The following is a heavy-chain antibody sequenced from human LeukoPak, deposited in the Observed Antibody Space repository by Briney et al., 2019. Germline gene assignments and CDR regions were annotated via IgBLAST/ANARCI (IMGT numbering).Heavy chain of an antibody. J-gene: IGHJ5*02. CDR3: ARFRVSTSCCSNWFDP. CDR2: IYTSGST. Sequence: SETLSPTCTVSGGSISSYYWSWIRQPAGKGLEWLGRIYTSGSTNYNPSLKSRVTMSVDTSKNQFSLKLSSVTTADTAVYYCARFRVSTSCCSNWFDPWGQGTLVTVSS. CDR1: GGSISSYY. V-gene: IGHV4-4*07. D-gene: IGHD2-2*01.